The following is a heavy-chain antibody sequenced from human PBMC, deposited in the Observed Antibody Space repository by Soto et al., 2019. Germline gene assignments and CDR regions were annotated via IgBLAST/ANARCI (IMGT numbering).Heavy chain of an antibody. Sequence: ASETLSLTCTVSGGSISSGGYYWSWIRQHPGRGLEWIGYIYYSGSTYYNPSLKSRVTISVDTSKNQFSLKLSSVTAADTAVYYCASLNPNKYYGMDVWGQGTTVTVSS. CDR2: IYYSGST. J-gene: IGHJ6*02. CDR1: GGSISSGGYY. D-gene: IGHD2-8*01. V-gene: IGHV4-31*03. CDR3: ASLNPNKYYGMDV.